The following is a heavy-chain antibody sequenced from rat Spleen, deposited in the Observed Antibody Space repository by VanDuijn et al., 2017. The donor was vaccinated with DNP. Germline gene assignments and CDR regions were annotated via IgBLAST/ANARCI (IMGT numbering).Heavy chain of an antibody. J-gene: IGHJ4*01. D-gene: IGHD1-12*02. V-gene: IGHV6-6*01. CDR3: AWRYYDGASYVMDA. CDR1: GFTFSTAW. Sequence: EVQVLESGGGLVQPGNSLKLSCATSGFTFSTAWMYWYRQFPEKRLEWVARIKAKSNNYATDYTESVKGRFTIAREDSKSSIYLQMKNLKEEDTAIYYCAWRYYDGASYVMDAWGQGTSVTVSS. CDR2: IKAKSNNYAT.